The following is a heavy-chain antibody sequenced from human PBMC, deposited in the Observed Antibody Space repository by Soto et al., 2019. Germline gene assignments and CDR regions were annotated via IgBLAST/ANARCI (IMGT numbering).Heavy chain of an antibody. CDR2: IYYSGST. J-gene: IGHJ6*02. Sequence: SETLSLTCTVSGGSISSYYWGWIRQPPGKGLEWIGSIYYSGSTYYNPSLKSRVTISVDTSKNQFSLKLSSVTAADTAVYYCARLPSSWTYYYYGMDVWGQGTTVTVSS. V-gene: IGHV4-39*01. D-gene: IGHD6-13*01. CDR1: GGSISSYY. CDR3: ARLPSSWTYYYYGMDV.